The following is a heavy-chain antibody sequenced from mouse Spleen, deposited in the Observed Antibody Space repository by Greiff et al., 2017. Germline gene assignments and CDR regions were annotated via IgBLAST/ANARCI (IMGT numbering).Heavy chain of an antibody. Sequence: VQLQESGTELVKPGASVKLSCKASGYTFTSYWMHWVKQRPGQGLEWIGNINPSNGGTNYNEKFKSKATLTVDKSSSTAYMQLSSLTSEDSAVYYCARYRYDERGDYWGQGTTLTVSS. J-gene: IGHJ2*01. V-gene: IGHV1-53*01. CDR2: INPSNGGT. CDR3: ARYRYDERGDY. CDR1: GYTFTSYW. D-gene: IGHD2-14*01.